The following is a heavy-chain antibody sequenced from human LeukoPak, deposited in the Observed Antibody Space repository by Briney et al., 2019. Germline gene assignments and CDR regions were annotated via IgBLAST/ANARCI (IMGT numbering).Heavy chain of an antibody. D-gene: IGHD3-16*02. CDR1: GGSIGFYF. J-gene: IGHJ5*02. CDR2: INGNGVT. CDR3: VRGELWTTYRFSWDP. Sequence: SETLSLTCTVSGGSIGFYFWSWIRQSAGKGLEWIGRINGNGVTNNNPSLKSRLTMSVDTSKNQFSLNLRSVTAADTSVYYCVRGELWTTYRFSWDPWGQGILVTV. V-gene: IGHV4-4*07.